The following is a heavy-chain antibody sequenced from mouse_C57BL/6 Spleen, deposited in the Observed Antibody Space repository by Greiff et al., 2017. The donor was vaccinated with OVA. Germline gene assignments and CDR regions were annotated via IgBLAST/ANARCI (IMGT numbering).Heavy chain of an antibody. CDR1: GYTFTSYW. D-gene: IGHD2-5*01. J-gene: IGHJ3*01. V-gene: IGHV1-50*01. Sequence: QVQLQQPGAELVKPGASVKLSCKASGYTFTSYWMPWVKQRPGQGLEWIGEIDPSDSYTNYNQKFKGKATLTVDTSSSTGYMQLSSLTSEDSAVYDCASYSNYWFAYWGQGTLVTVSA. CDR2: IDPSDSYT. CDR3: ASYSNYWFAY.